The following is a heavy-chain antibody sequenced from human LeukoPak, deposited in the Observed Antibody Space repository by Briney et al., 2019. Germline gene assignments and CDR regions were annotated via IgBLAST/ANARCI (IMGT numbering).Heavy chain of an antibody. CDR1: GFAFSNFA. V-gene: IGHV3-23*01. Sequence: GGSLRLSCAASGFAFSNFAMSWVRQAPGKGLEWVSAMSGSGYYTYYVESVKGRSTISRDNSKNTLYLQMNSLRAEDTAVYYCARDANGDYPINYFDYWGQGTLVTVSS. CDR3: ARDANGDYPINYFDY. J-gene: IGHJ4*02. D-gene: IGHD4-17*01. CDR2: MSGSGYYT.